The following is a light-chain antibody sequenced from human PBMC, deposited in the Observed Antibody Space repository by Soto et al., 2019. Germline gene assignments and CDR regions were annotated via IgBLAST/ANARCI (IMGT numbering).Light chain of an antibody. V-gene: IGKV3-20*01. CDR3: QQFGSSPGFT. CDR1: QSINSRY. CDR2: GAS. J-gene: IGKJ3*01. Sequence: EIVLTQSPGTLSLSPGERATLSCRASQSINSRYLAWYQQKPGQAPRLLIYGASSRAIGIPDRFSGSGSGTDFTLTISRLEPEDFAVYYCQQFGSSPGFTFGPGTKVDIK.